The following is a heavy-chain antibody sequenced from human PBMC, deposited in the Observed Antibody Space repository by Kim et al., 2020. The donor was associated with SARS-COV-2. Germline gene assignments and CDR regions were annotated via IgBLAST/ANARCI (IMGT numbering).Heavy chain of an antibody. D-gene: IGHD2-2*01. CDR2: LNPSGGTT. CDR3: ASTFHCSSARCYSYYGVDV. CDR1: GYTFTSSY. Sequence: ASVKVSCKASGYTFTSSYVHWVRQAPGQGLEWMGILNPSGGTTTYAQKFQGRVTMTRDTSTSTAYMELSSLRSEDTAVYYCASTFHCSSARCYSYYGVDVWGQGTTVTIS. V-gene: IGHV1-46*01. J-gene: IGHJ6*02.